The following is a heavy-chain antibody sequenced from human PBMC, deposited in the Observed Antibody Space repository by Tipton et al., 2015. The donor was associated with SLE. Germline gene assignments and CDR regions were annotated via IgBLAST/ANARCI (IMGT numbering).Heavy chain of an antibody. D-gene: IGHD3-22*01. CDR1: GGSISSSNW. Sequence: TLSLTCAVSGGSISSSNWWSWVRQPPGKGLEWIGEIYHSGSTNYNPSLKSRVTISVDKSKNQFSLKLSSVTAADTAVYYCARDSPFYDTSGDDAFHIWGQGTMVTVSS. J-gene: IGHJ3*02. V-gene: IGHV4-4*02. CDR2: IYHSGST. CDR3: ARDSPFYDTSGDDAFHI.